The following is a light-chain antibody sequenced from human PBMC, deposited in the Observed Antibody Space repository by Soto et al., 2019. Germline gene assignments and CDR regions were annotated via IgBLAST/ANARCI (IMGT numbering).Light chain of an antibody. Sequence: SVLTQPASVSGSPGQSITISCTGTNSDIGAYNRVSWYQKYPGKAPKLMIYDVSNRPSGVSNRFSGSKSGNSASLTISGLQAEDEADYYCNSYTTSSTYVFGTGTKVNV. CDR1: NSDIGAYNR. CDR3: NSYTTSSTYV. J-gene: IGLJ1*01. CDR2: DVS. V-gene: IGLV2-14*01.